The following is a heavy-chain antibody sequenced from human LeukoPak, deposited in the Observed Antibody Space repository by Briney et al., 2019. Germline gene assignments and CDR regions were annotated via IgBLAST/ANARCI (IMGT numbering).Heavy chain of an antibody. CDR3: ARDGRSSGWTFFDY. CDR2: IYSSGTT. Sequence: SETLSLTCTVSGGSISSGSSYWSWIRQPAGKGLEWIGRIYSSGTTNYNPSLKRRVTISVDTSQNQFSLKLSSVTAADTAVYYCARDGRSSGWTFFDYWGQGILVTVSS. D-gene: IGHD6-19*01. J-gene: IGHJ4*02. CDR1: GGSISSGSSY. V-gene: IGHV4-61*02.